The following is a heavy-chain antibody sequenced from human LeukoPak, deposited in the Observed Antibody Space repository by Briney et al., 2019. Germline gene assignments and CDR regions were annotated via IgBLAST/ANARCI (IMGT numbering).Heavy chain of an antibody. D-gene: IGHD5-12*01. CDR3: AKHAYSGYDSGWFDP. CDR1: GFTFDDYA. J-gene: IGHJ5*02. V-gene: IGHV3-9*01. Sequence: GRSLRLSCAASGFTFDDYAMHWVRQAPGKGLEWVSGISWNSGSIGYADSVKGRFTISRDNAKNSLYLQMSSLRAEDTALYYCAKHAYSGYDSGWFDPWGQGTLVTVSS. CDR2: ISWNSGSI.